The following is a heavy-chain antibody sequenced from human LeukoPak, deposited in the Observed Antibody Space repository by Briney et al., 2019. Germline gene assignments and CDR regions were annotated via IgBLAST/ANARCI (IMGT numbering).Heavy chain of an antibody. Sequence: GGSLRLSCAASGFTFSSYNMNWVRQAPGKGLEWVSSITTSSSVFYADSVKGRFTISRDNAQNSLYLQMNSLRADGTAVYYCARRFDSWGRGTLVTVSS. CDR3: ARRFDS. V-gene: IGHV3-48*01. CDR2: ITTSSSV. CDR1: GFTFSSYN. J-gene: IGHJ4*02.